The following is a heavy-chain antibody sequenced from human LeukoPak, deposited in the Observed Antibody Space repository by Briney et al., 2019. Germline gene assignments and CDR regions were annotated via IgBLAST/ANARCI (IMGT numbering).Heavy chain of an antibody. D-gene: IGHD2-2*02. CDR1: GYTFTSYG. J-gene: IGHJ5*02. Sequence: ASVKVSCKASGYTFTSYGISWVRQAPGQGLEWMGWISAYNGNTNYAQKLQGRVTMTTDTSTSTAYMELSSPRSEDTAVYYCAGGYCSSTSCYNNWFDPWGQGTLVTVSS. CDR2: ISAYNGNT. V-gene: IGHV1-18*01. CDR3: AGGYCSSTSCYNNWFDP.